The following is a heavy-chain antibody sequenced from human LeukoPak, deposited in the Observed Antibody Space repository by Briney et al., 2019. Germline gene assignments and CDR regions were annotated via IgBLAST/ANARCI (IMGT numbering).Heavy chain of an antibody. Sequence: GSLRLSCSASRFTFSSYTMNWVRQPPGKGLEWIGEINHSGSTNYNPSLKSRVTISVDTSKNQFSLKLSSVTAADTAVYYCARRRWRVRERLYYFDYWGQGTLVTVSS. CDR3: ARRRWRVRERLYYFDY. V-gene: IGHV4-34*01. D-gene: IGHD3-10*02. CDR1: RFTFSSYT. CDR2: INHSGST. J-gene: IGHJ4*02.